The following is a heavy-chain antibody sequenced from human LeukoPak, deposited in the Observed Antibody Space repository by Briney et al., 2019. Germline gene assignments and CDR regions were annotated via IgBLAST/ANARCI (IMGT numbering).Heavy chain of an antibody. CDR3: ARDNAMGYCSSTSCYAVPDY. CDR1: GYTFTSYG. V-gene: IGHV1-18*01. J-gene: IGHJ4*02. D-gene: IGHD2-2*01. CDR2: ISAYNGNT. Sequence: GASVKVSCKASGYTFTSYGISWVRQAPVQGLEWMGWISAYNGNTNYAQKLQGRVTMTTDTSTSTAYMELRSLRSDDTAVYYCARDNAMGYCSSTSCYAVPDYWGQGTLVTVSS.